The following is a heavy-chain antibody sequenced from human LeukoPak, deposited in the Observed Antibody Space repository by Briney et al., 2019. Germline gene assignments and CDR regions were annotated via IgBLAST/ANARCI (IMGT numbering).Heavy chain of an antibody. CDR1: GDSLSSYF. J-gene: IGHJ6*03. CDR2: LHASGGA. CDR3: AREITGPPTYYYYYMDV. Sequence: SETLSLTCNVSGDSLSSYFWSWIRQPAGKGLEWIGRLHASGGANYNPSLKSRVTVSLDTSKNQLSLKLMSVTAADSAVYYCAREITGPPTYYYYYMDVWGKGTTVTVSS. V-gene: IGHV4-4*07. D-gene: IGHD2-8*02.